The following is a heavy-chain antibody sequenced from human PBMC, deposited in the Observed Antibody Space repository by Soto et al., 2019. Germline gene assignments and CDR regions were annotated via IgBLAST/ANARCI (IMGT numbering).Heavy chain of an antibody. CDR2: IRFDGSNI. Sequence: QVQLVESGGGVVQPGRSLRLSCAVSEIIFSGYGMHWVRQAPGKGLEWVAVIRFDGSNIHYADSVKGRFTISRDNSKNTLYLQMESLRAEETAVDYCARDGVGGTVFFGYLDYWGQGALVTVSS. J-gene: IGHJ4*02. V-gene: IGHV3-33*01. CDR1: EIIFSGYG. D-gene: IGHD1-26*01. CDR3: ARDGVGGTVFFGYLDY.